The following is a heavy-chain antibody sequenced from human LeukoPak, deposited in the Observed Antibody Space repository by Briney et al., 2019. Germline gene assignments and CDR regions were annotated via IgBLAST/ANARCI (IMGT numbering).Heavy chain of an antibody. Sequence: ASVKVSCKASGYTFTGYGISWVRQAPGQGLEWMGWINPNSGGTNYAQKFQGRVTMTRDTSISTAYMELSRLRSDDTAVYYCAREGLGELLLCFDTWGQGTMVTVSS. V-gene: IGHV1-2*02. CDR1: GYTFTGYG. J-gene: IGHJ3*02. CDR3: AREGLGELLLCFDT. D-gene: IGHD3-16*02. CDR2: INPNSGGT.